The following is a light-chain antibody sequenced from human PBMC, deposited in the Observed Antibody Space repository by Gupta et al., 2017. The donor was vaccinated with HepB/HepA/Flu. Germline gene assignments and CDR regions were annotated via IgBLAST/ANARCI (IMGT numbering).Light chain of an antibody. CDR1: QSISSY. J-gene: IGKJ4*01. CDR3: QQSYSTPLT. Sequence: DIQMTQSPSSLSASVGDRVTITCRASQSISSYLNWYQQKPGKAPKLLIYAASSLQSGVPSRFSGSGSGSDFTLTISSRQPEEFATYYCQQSYSTPLTFGGGTKVEIK. V-gene: IGKV1-39*01. CDR2: AAS.